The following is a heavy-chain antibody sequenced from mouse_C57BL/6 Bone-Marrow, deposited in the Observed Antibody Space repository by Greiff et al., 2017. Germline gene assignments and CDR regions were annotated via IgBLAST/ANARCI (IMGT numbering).Heavy chain of an antibody. D-gene: IGHD2-5*01. Sequence: QVQLQQSGAELVKPGASVKMSCKASGYTFTSYWITWVKQRPGQGLEWIGDIYPGSGSTNYNEKFNSKATLTVDTSSSTAYMQLSSLTSEDSAVYYCARPYYSNYWYCDVWGTGTTVTVSS. CDR2: IYPGSGST. V-gene: IGHV1-55*01. CDR1: GYTFTSYW. CDR3: ARPYYSNYWYCDV. J-gene: IGHJ1*03.